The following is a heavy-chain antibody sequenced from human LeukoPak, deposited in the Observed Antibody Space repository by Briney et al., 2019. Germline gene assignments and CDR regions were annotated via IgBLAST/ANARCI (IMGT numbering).Heavy chain of an antibody. V-gene: IGHV3-21*01. CDR3: ARDVAPAAMDHYGMDV. D-gene: IGHD2-2*01. CDR1: GFTFSSYS. Sequence: GGSLRLSCAASGFTFSSYSMNWVRQAPGKGLEWVSSISSSSSYIYYADSVKGRFTISRDNAKNSLYLQMNSLRAEDTAVYYRARDVAPAAMDHYGMDVWGQGTTVTVSS. J-gene: IGHJ6*02. CDR2: ISSSSSYI.